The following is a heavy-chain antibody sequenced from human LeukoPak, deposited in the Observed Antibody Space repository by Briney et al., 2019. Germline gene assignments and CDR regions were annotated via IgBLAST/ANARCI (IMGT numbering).Heavy chain of an antibody. V-gene: IGHV3-9*01. J-gene: IGHJ4*02. CDR1: GFTFDDYA. D-gene: IGHD3-22*01. Sequence: SLRLSCAASGFTFDDYAMHWVRQAPGKGLEWVSGISWNSGSIGYADSVKGRFTISRDNAKNSLYLQMNSLRAEDTALYYCAKGSYYYDSSGYRRGYFDYWGQGTLVTVSS. CDR2: ISWNSGSI. CDR3: AKGSYYYDSSGYRRGYFDY.